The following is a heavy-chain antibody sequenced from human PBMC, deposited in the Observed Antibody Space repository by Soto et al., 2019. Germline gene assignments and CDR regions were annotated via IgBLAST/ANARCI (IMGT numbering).Heavy chain of an antibody. CDR1: GYTFTSYG. CDR2: INPNSGGT. D-gene: IGHD3-3*01. V-gene: IGHV1-2*04. CDR3: ARDMVPIFGVVSGYGMDV. J-gene: IGHJ6*02. Sequence: ASVKVSCKASGYTFTSYGISWVRQAPGQGLEWMGWINPNSGGTNYAQKFQGWVTMTRDTSISTAYMELSRLRSDDTAVYYCARDMVPIFGVVSGYGMDVWGQGTTVTVSS.